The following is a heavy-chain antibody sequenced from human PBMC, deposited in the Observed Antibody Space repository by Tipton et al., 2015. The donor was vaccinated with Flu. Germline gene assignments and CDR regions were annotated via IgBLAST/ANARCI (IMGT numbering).Heavy chain of an antibody. V-gene: IGHV4-4*07. CDR2: IYTSGST. CDR3: ARDRGYDILTGRPHWYFDH. D-gene: IGHD3-9*01. Sequence: TLSLTCTVSGGSISSYYWSWIRQPAGKGLEWIGRIYTSGSTNYNPSLKSRVTMSVDTSKNQFSLKLSSVTAADTAVYYCARDRGYDILTGRPHWYFDHWGRGILVTVPS. CDR1: GGSISSYY. J-gene: IGHJ2*01.